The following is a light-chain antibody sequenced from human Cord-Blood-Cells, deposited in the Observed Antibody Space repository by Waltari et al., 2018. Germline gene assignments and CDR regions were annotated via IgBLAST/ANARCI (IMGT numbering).Light chain of an antibody. Sequence: QSALTQPASVSGSPGQAITVSCTGTSSDVGGYNYVSWYQQHQGKAPKLMIYDVSKRPSGVSNRFSGSTSGNTASLTISGLQAEDEADYYCSSYTSSSTLVFGGGTKLTVL. J-gene: IGLJ2*01. CDR2: DVS. CDR1: SSDVGGYNY. CDR3: SSYTSSSTLV. V-gene: IGLV2-14*01.